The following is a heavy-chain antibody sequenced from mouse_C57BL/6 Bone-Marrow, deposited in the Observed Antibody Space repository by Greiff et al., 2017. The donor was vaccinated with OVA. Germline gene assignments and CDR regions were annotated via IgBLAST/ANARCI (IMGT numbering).Heavy chain of an antibody. CDR2: IDPANDNT. Sequence: EVQLQQSVAELVRPGASVKLSCTASGFNITNTYMHWVKQRPEQGLEWIGRIDPANDNTTYAPKFPGKATMTADTSSNTAYLQHSSLSSEDTAVYCGARGNFGSSFYAMDYWGQGTSVTVSS. J-gene: IGHJ4*01. CDR1: GFNITNTY. V-gene: IGHV14-3*01. CDR3: ARGNFGSSFYAMDY. D-gene: IGHD1-1*01.